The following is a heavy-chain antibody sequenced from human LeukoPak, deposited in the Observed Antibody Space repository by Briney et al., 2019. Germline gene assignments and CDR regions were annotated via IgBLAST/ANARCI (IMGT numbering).Heavy chain of an antibody. CDR1: GFTFNNYA. V-gene: IGHV3-23*01. D-gene: IGHD6-13*01. CDR2: VTGSGGDA. Sequence: PGGSLRLSCAASGFTFNNYAMSWVRQAPGKGPEWVSAVTGSGGDAFYADSVKGRFTISRDNSKNTLSLQMNSLRVEDTALYYCAKSQAAATTLLFDYWGQGTLVTVSS. CDR3: AKSQAAATTLLFDY. J-gene: IGHJ4*02.